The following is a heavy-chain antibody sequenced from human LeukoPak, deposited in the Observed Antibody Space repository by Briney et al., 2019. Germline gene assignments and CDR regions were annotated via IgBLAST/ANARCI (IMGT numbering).Heavy chain of an antibody. D-gene: IGHD6-13*01. V-gene: IGHV3-74*01. CDR2: VNRDGSST. Sequence: GGTLRLSCAASGFTKKDYWMHWVRQAPGKGLVWVSRVNRDGSSTSYADSVKGRFTISRDNAKNTLSLQMNSLRTEDTAVYYCARDRSISAAGDTYWGQGTLVTVSS. J-gene: IGHJ4*02. CDR1: GFTKKDYW. CDR3: ARDRSISAAGDTY.